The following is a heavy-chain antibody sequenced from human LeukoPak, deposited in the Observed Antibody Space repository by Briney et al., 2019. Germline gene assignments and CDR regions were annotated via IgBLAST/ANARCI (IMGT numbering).Heavy chain of an antibody. D-gene: IGHD3-10*01. Sequence: PSETLSLTCTVSGGSISSSSYYWGWIRQPPGKGLEWIGSIYYSGSTYYNPSLKSRVTISVDTSKNQFSLKLSSVTAADTAVYYCARVWMVRGVRIDYWGQGTLVTVSS. V-gene: IGHV4-39*07. CDR2: IYYSGST. CDR3: ARVWMVRGVRIDY. J-gene: IGHJ4*02. CDR1: GGSISSSSYY.